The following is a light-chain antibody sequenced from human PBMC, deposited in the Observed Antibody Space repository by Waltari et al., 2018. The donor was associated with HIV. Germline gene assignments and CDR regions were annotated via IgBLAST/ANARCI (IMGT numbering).Light chain of an antibody. CDR3: CSYAGSYTYV. J-gene: IGLJ1*01. Sequence: QSALTQPRSVSASPGQSVTISCPGTSSDVGGYNYVSWYQRHPGKAPKLMIYDDTKRPSGVPDRFSGSKSGDTASLTISGLQAEDEADYFCCSYAGSYTYVFGTDTKVTVL. CDR1: SSDVGGYNY. V-gene: IGLV2-11*01. CDR2: DDT.